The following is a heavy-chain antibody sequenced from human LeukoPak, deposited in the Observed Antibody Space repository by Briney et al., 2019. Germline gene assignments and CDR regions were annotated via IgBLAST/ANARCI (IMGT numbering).Heavy chain of an antibody. CDR3: ARLGYSSSWIYYYYMDV. V-gene: IGHV3-7*01. CDR1: GFTFSSYW. CDR2: IKQDGSEK. Sequence: GGSLRLSCAASGFTFSSYWMSWVRQAPGKGLEWVANIKQDGSEKYYVDSVKGRFTISRDNAKNSLYLQMNSLRAEDTAVYYCARLGYSSSWIYYYYMDVWGKGTTVTVSS. J-gene: IGHJ6*03. D-gene: IGHD6-13*01.